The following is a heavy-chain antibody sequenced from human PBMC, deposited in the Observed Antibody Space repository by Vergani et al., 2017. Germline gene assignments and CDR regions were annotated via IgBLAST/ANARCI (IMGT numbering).Heavy chain of an antibody. CDR2: ISYDGSNK. V-gene: IGHV3-30-3*01. J-gene: IGHJ4*02. D-gene: IGHD4-17*01. CDR1: GCTFSSYA. Sequence: QVQLGESGGGVVQPGRSLRLSCAASGCTFSSYAMHWVRQAPGKGLEWVAVISYDGSNKYYADSVKGRFTISRDNSKNTLYLQMNSLRAEDTAVYYCARGASGDYVSSFDYWGQGTLVTVSS. CDR3: ARGASGDYVSSFDY.